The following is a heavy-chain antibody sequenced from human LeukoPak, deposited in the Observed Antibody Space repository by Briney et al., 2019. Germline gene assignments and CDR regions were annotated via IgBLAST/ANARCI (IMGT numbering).Heavy chain of an antibody. J-gene: IGHJ3*02. CDR1: GGSFSGYY. Sequence: SETLSLTCAVYGGSFSGYYWSWIRQPPGKGLEWIGEINHSGSTNYNPSLKSRVTISVDTSKNQFSLKLSSVTAADTAVYYCARWRGGVYGGNSNDAFDIWGQGTMVTVSS. V-gene: IGHV4-34*01. CDR3: ARWRGGVYGGNSNDAFDI. D-gene: IGHD4-23*01. CDR2: INHSGST.